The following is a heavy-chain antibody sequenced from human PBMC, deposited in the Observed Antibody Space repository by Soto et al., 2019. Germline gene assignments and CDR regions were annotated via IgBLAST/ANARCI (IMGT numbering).Heavy chain of an antibody. J-gene: IGHJ4*02. CDR3: ARGGIRYFDWLLEDY. CDR2: MNPNSGNT. Sequence: QVQLVQSVAEVKKPGASLKVSCKASGYTFTSYDINWVRQATGQGLEWMGWMNPNSGNTGYAQKVQVRVTMTRNTSISTAYMELSSLRSEDTAVYYCARGGIRYFDWLLEDYWGQGTLVTVSS. CDR1: GYTFTSYD. D-gene: IGHD3-9*01. V-gene: IGHV1-8*01.